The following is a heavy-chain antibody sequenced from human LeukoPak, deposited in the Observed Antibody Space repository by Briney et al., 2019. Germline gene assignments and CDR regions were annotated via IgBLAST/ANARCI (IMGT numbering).Heavy chain of an antibody. CDR1: DASLGSSAHY. CDR2: IYYSGTT. CDR3: AKCPNDAFDV. V-gene: IGHV4-39*02. J-gene: IGHJ3*01. D-gene: IGHD2-2*01. Sequence: SETLSLTCSVSDASLGSSAHYWGWIRQPPGRGLEWIGSIYYSGTTYYNPSLKSRVTISVDTSKNHFSLRLSSVTAADTAVYYCAKCPNDAFDVWGQGTMVTVSS.